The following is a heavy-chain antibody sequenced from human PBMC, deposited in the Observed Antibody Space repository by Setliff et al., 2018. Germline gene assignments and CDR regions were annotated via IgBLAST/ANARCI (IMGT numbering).Heavy chain of an antibody. CDR1: GFTFSSNW. CDR3: ARDHGSNWYDVGLPEKFQF. D-gene: IGHD1-1*01. J-gene: IGHJ1*01. V-gene: IGHV3-48*03. Sequence: PGGSLRLSCAASGFTFSSNWMSWVRQVPGKGLEWVSYISGSGGTIYYANSVRGRFTISRDNAKNSLYLQMDSLRAEDTAVYYCARDHGSNWYDVGLPEKFQFWGQGTLVTVSS. CDR2: ISGSGGTI.